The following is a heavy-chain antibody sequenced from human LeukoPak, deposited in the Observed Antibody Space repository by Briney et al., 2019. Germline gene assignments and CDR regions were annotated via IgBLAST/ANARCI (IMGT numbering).Heavy chain of an antibody. CDR3: ARAPSEIGGYYPEYFRH. V-gene: IGHV3-74*01. J-gene: IGHJ1*01. Sequence: GGSLRLSCAASGFTFSSYWMHWVRQAPGKGLVWVSRIKSDGSTNYADSVKGRFTISRDNTKNTVSLQMNSLRAEDTGVYYCARAPSEIGGYYPEYFRHWGQGTLVAVSS. D-gene: IGHD3-22*01. CDR1: GFTFSSYW. CDR2: IKSDGST.